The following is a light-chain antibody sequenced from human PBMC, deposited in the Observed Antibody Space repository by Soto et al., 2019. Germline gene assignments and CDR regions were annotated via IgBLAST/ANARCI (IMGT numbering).Light chain of an antibody. CDR1: QSVSNN. CDR3: QKYNNWPIT. J-gene: IGKJ5*01. Sequence: PGERATLSCRASQSVSNNYLAWYQQKTGPPPRLLIYGESTRATGLPARFSGSGSGTEFNLTINRLQSEDFAVYYCQKYNNWPITCGQGTRLEIK. V-gene: IGKV3-15*01. CDR2: GES.